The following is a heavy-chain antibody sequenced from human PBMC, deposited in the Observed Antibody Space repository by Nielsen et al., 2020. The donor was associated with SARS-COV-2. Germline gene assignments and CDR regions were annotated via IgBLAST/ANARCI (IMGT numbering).Heavy chain of an antibody. CDR1: GGTFSSNA. CDR3: AKASGNDFRRGYYFDH. Sequence: SMKVSCKTSGGTFSSNAISWVRQAHGQGLEWMGRIIPILVKPNYAQQFQDRVTITADKSTSTVYMELSSLRSEDTAVYYCAKASGNDFRRGYYFDHWGQGTLITVSS. J-gene: IGHJ4*03. V-gene: IGHV1-69*04. CDR2: IIPILVKP. D-gene: IGHD5-12*01.